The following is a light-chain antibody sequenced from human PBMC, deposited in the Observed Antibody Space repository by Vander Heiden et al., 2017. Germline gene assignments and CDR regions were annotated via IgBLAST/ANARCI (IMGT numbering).Light chain of an antibody. CDR3: RQHNGDGWT. CDR2: AAS. Sequence: DIQMTQSPSSLSASVGDRVTITCRASQSIREDLGWYQQKSGKAPKRLIYAASRLQSGVPSRFSGSGSGTEFTLTICSLHPEDFATYYCRQHNGDGWTFGHGTRVEMK. CDR1: QSIRED. V-gene: IGKV1-17*01. J-gene: IGKJ1*01.